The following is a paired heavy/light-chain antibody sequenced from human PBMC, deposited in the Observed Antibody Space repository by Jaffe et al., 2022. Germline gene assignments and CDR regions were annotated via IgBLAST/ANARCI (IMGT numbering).Heavy chain of an antibody. Sequence: QVQLVESGGGLVKPGGSLRLSCAASGFTFSDYYMSWIRQAPGKGLEWVSYISSSGSTIYYADSVKGRFTISRDNAKNSLYLQMNSLRAEDTAVYYCARGGQWLRFGTDPTPQFDYWGQGTLVTVSS. V-gene: IGHV3-11*01. CDR3: ARGGQWLRFGTDPTPQFDY. D-gene: IGHD5-12*01. CDR1: GFTFSDYY. J-gene: IGHJ4*02. CDR2: ISSSGSTI.
Light chain of an antibody. Sequence: EIVLTQSPATLSLSPGERATLSCRASQSVSSYLAWYQQKPGQAPRLLIYDASNRATGIPARFSGSGSGTDFTLTISSLEPEDFAVYYCQQRSNWPVTFGPGTKVDIK. CDR3: QQRSNWPVT. J-gene: IGKJ3*01. CDR1: QSVSSY. CDR2: DAS. V-gene: IGKV3-11*01.